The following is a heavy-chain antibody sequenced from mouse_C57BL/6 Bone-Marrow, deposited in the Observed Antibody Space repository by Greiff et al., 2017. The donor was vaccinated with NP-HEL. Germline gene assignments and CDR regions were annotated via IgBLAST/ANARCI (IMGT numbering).Heavy chain of an antibody. Sequence: QVQLQQSGAELVKPGASVKLSCKASGYTFTSYWMHWVKQRPGQGLEWIGMIHPNSGSTNYNEKFKSKATLTVDKSSSTAYMQLSSLTSEDSAVYYGARWDNYYGSSYGFAYWGQGTLVTVSA. V-gene: IGHV1-64*01. J-gene: IGHJ3*01. CDR1: GYTFTSYW. D-gene: IGHD1-1*01. CDR2: IHPNSGST. CDR3: ARWDNYYGSSYGFAY.